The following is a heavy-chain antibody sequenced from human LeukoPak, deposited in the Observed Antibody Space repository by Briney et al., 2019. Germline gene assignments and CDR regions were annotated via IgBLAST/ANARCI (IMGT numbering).Heavy chain of an antibody. V-gene: IGHV4-34*01. CDR2: INHSGST. CDR1: GGSFSGYY. CDR3: ARLGYDTVTGYQFFDY. D-gene: IGHD3-9*01. J-gene: IGHJ4*02. Sequence: NPSETLSLTCAVYGGSFSGYYWSWIRQPPGKGLEWIGEINHSGSTNYNPSLKSRVTISLDTAKNQFSLKLSSVTAADTAVYYCARLGYDTVTGYQFFDYWGQGTLVTVSS.